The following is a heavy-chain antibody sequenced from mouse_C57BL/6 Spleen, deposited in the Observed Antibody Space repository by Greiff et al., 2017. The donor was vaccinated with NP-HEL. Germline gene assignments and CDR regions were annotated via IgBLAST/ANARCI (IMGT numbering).Heavy chain of an antibody. V-gene: IGHV1-76*01. D-gene: IGHD3-2*02. CDR2: IYPGSGNT. J-gene: IGHJ2*01. CDR3: ARMAQATDY. CDR1: GYTFTDYY. Sequence: VQLQQSGAELVRPGASVKLSCKASGYTFTDYYINWVKQRPGQGLEWIARIYPGSGNTYYNEKFKGKATLTAEKSSSTAYMQLSSLTSEDSAVYFCARMAQATDYWGQGTTLTVSS.